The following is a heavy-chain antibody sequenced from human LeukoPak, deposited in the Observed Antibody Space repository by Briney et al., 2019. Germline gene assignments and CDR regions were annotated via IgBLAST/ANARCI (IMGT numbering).Heavy chain of an antibody. CDR2: ISSSSSTI. Sequence: PGGSLRLSCAASGFTFSSYSMNWVRQAPGKGLVWVSYISSSSSTIYYADSEKGRFTISRDTAKNSLYLQMNSLRDEDTAVYYCARPVLLWFGEGAFDIWGQGTMVTVSS. CDR1: GFTFSSYS. D-gene: IGHD3-10*01. J-gene: IGHJ3*02. CDR3: ARPVLLWFGEGAFDI. V-gene: IGHV3-48*02.